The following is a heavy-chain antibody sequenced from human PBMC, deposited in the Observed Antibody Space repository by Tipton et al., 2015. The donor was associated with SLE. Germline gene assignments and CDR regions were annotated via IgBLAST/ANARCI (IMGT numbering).Heavy chain of an antibody. CDR3: AKGGFEYSTSNYFDY. D-gene: IGHD6-6*01. CDR2: ISYDGSNK. CDR1: GFTFSSYA. V-gene: IGHV3-30-3*01. Sequence: SLRLSCAASGFTFSSYAMHWVRQAPGKGLEWVAVISYDGSNKYYADSVKGRFTISRDNSRDTLYLQMNSLRVEDTAVYYCAKGGFEYSTSNYFDYWGQGTLVTVSS. J-gene: IGHJ4*02.